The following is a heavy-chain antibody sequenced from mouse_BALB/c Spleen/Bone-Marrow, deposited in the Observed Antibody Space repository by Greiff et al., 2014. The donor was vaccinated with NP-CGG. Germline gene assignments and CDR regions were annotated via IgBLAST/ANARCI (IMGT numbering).Heavy chain of an antibody. J-gene: IGHJ4*01. D-gene: IGHD1-1*01. CDR3: ARYGRRFYAMDY. CDR2: IDPANGNT. CDR1: GFNIKDTY. Sequence: EVQLQQSGAELVKPGASVKLSCTASGFNIKDTYMHWVKQRPEQGLEWIGRIDPANGNTKYDPTFQGKATITADTSSNTAYLQLSSLTSEDTAVYYCARYGRRFYAMDYWGQGTSVTVSS. V-gene: IGHV14-3*02.